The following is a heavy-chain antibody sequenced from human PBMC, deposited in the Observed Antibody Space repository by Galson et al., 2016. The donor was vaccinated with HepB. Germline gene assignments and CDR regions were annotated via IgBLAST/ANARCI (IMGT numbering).Heavy chain of an antibody. D-gene: IGHD2-8*01. J-gene: IGHJ4*02. CDR1: GYTFPAYT. CDR2: FHPGDGGT. V-gene: IGHV1-3*01. CDR3: ARQFPGVQWDF. Sequence: SVKVSCKASGYTFPAYTIHWVRQAPGQRLEWMGWFHPGDGGTKYFPKFEGRATFSGDPSASTAYLELDSLRSEDTAVYYCARQFPGVQWDFWGQGSLVTVSS.